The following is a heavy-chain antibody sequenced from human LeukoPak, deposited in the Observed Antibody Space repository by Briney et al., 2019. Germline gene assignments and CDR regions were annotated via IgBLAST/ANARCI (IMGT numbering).Heavy chain of an antibody. CDR3: AKDWDDAFDI. CDR2: IYPGDSDT. J-gene: IGHJ3*02. V-gene: IGHV5-51*01. CDR1: GYSFTSYW. Sequence: GESLKISCKGSGYSFTSYWIGWVRQMPGKGLEWMGIIYPGDSDTRYSPSLQGHITISADKSINAAYLQWSSLKASDTAMYYCAKDWDDAFDIWGQGTMVTVSS. D-gene: IGHD1-26*01.